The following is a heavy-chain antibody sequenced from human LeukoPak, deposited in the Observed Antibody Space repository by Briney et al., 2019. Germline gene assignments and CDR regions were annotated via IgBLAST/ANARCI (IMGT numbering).Heavy chain of an antibody. Sequence: GGSLRLSCAASGFTFSSYGMHWVRQAPGKGLEWVAVISYDGSNKYYADSVKGRLTISRDNSKNTLYLQMNSLRAEDTAVYYCANMADYGDYSAASLYFDYWGQGTLVTVSS. J-gene: IGHJ4*02. V-gene: IGHV3-30*18. CDR3: ANMADYGDYSAASLYFDY. CDR2: ISYDGSNK. CDR1: GFTFSSYG. D-gene: IGHD4-17*01.